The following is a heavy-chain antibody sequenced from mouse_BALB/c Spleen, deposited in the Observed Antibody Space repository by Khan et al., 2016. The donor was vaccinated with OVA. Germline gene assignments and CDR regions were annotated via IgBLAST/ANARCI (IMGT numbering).Heavy chain of an antibody. J-gene: IGHJ4*01. CDR2: ISYSGST. CDR1: GYSITSNYA. CDR3: ARGNYYGYALDY. Sequence: EVQLQELGPGLVKPSQSLSLTCTVNGYSITSNYAWNWIRQFPGNKLEWMGYISYSGSTNYNPSLKSRLSITRDTSKNQFFLLLHSVTTEDSATYYCARGNYYGYALDYWGQGTSVTVSS. V-gene: IGHV3-2*02. D-gene: IGHD1-1*01.